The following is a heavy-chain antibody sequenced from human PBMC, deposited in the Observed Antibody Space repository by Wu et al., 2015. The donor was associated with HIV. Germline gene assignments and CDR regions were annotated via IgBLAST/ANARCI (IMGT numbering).Heavy chain of an antibody. J-gene: IGHJ6*02. CDR3: ARGFPMGAVAGTGYYYYGMDV. CDR1: GYTFTSYD. CDR2: MNPNSGNT. V-gene: IGHV1-8*01. D-gene: IGHD6-19*01. Sequence: QVQLVQSGAEVKKPGASVKVSCKASGYTFTSYDINWVRQATGQGLEWMGWMNPNSGNTGYAQKFQGRVTMTRNTSIGTAYMELSSLRSEDTAVYYCARGFPMGAVAGTGYYYYGMDVWGQGTTVTVSS.